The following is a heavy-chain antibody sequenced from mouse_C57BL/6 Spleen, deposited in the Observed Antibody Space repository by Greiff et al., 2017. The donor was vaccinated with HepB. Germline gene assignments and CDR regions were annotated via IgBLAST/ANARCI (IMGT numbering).Heavy chain of an antibody. CDR2: INPNNGGT. J-gene: IGHJ3*01. D-gene: IGHD1-1*01. V-gene: IGHV1-26*01. Sequence: VQLQQSGPELVKPGASVKISCKASGYTFTDYYMNWVKQSHGKSLEWIGDINPNNGGTSYNQKFKGKATLTVDKSSSTAYMELRSLTSEDSAVYYCARKALLLRTFAYWGQGTLVTVSA. CDR1: GYTFTDYY. CDR3: ARKALLLRTFAY.